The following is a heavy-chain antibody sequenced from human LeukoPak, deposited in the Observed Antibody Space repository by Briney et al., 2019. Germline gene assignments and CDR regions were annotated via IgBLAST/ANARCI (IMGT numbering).Heavy chain of an antibody. Sequence: ASVKVSCKASGYTFTSYGISWVRQAPGQGLEWMGWISAYNGDTNYAQKLQGRVTMTTDTSTSTAYMELRSLRSDNTAVYYCARDRKAGGYFSYWGQGTLVTVSS. J-gene: IGHJ4*02. CDR1: GYTFTSYG. V-gene: IGHV1-18*01. CDR3: ARDRKAGGYFSY. CDR2: ISAYNGDT. D-gene: IGHD5-18*01.